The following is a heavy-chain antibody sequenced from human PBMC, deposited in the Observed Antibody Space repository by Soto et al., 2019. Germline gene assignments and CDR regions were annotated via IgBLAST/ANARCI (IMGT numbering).Heavy chain of an antibody. CDR2: IYYSGST. CDR1: GGSISIGGYY. Sequence: PSCTLSLSCTVSGGSISIGGYYWSWIRQHPGKGLEWIGYIYYSGSTYYNPSLKSRVTISVDTSKNQFSLKLSSVTAADTAVYYCARDPGSSYYYYGMDVWGQGTTVTVSS. J-gene: IGHJ6*02. CDR3: ARDPGSSYYYYGMDV. V-gene: IGHV4-31*03.